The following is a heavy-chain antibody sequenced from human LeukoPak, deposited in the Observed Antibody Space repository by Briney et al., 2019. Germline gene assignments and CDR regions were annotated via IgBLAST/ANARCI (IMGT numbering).Heavy chain of an antibody. CDR1: GFTFRGNG. D-gene: IGHD4-17*01. Sequence: PARSLRLSCAASGFTFRGNGMHWLRQAPGKGLEWVAIIWYGGSNQYYADSVKGQFTLSRDNSKNTLLLQMNSLTAEDTAVYYCARDQGTSVTAMVGGHFDYWGPGTLVTVSS. V-gene: IGHV3-33*01. J-gene: IGHJ4*02. CDR2: IWYGGSNQ. CDR3: ARDQGTSVTAMVGGHFDY.